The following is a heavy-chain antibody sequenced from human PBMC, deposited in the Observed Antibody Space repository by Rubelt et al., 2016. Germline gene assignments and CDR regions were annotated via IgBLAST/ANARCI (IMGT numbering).Heavy chain of an antibody. CDR3: ASTWGVIHDAFDI. J-gene: IGHJ3*02. CDR2: NPNSGNT. D-gene: IGHD3-10*01. Sequence: NPNSGNTGYAQKFQGRVTMTRNTSISTAYMELSSLRSEDTAVYYCASTWGVIHDAFDIWGQGTMVTVSS. V-gene: IGHV1-8*01.